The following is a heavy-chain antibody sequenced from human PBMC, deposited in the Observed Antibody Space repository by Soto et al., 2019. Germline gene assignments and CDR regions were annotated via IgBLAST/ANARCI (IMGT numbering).Heavy chain of an antibody. D-gene: IGHD1-26*01. CDR2: MSYDGSNE. J-gene: IGHJ4*02. V-gene: IGHV3-30*18. CDR1: GFTFSHYA. Sequence: QVRLVGSGGGVVQPGRSLRLSCAASGFTFSHYAMHWVRPAPGKGLEWVALMSYDGSNEYYADSVKGRFTISRDNSKNTLYLQMNSLRAEDTAVYYCAKDGSHNFDYWGQGTLVTVSS. CDR3: AKDGSHNFDY.